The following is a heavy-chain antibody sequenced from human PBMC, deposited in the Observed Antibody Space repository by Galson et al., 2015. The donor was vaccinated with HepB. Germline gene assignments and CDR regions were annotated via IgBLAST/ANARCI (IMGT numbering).Heavy chain of an antibody. J-gene: IGHJ3*02. CDR1: GFTFSSSN. Sequence: SLRLSCAASGFTFSSSNIHWVRQAPGKGLEWVSYITSSSSAIYYADSVKGRFTIARDNAKNSLYLQMNSLRVEDTAVYYCARGPTPSSGLYAFDIWGQGTMVTVSS. V-gene: IGHV3-48*04. CDR3: ARGPTPSSGLYAFDI. CDR2: ITSSSSAI. D-gene: IGHD6-19*01.